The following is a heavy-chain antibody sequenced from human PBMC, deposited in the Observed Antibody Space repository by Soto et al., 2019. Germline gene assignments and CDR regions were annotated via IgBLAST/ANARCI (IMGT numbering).Heavy chain of an antibody. CDR2: IYHSGTT. Sequence: SETLSLACAVSGGSITSTNCWSWVRQPPGKGLEWIGEIYHSGTTNYNPSLKSRVTISVDKSKNQFSLKLISVTAADTAVYYCARDRGIGAAXSWGQGILVT. CDR3: ARDRGIGAAXS. V-gene: IGHV4-4*02. J-gene: IGHJ5*02. D-gene: IGHD6-13*01. CDR1: GGSITSTNC.